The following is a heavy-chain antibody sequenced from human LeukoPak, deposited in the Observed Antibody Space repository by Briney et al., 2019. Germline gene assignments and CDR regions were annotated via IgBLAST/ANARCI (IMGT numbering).Heavy chain of an antibody. CDR3: VRDRDSSRFSSYYFDC. V-gene: IGHV3-11*04. D-gene: IGHD3-22*01. CDR2: ISSSGSTI. CDR1: GFTFTNYW. Sequence: PGGSLRLSCAASGFTFTNYWMSWIRQAPGKGLEWVSYISSSGSTIYYADSVKGRFTISRDNAKNSLYLQMNSLRAEDTAVYYCVRDRDSSRFSSYYFDCWGQGTLVTVSS. J-gene: IGHJ4*02.